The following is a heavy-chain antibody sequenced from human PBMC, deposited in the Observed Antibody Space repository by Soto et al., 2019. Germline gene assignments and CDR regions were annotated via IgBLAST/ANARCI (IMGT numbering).Heavy chain of an antibody. J-gene: IGHJ4*02. Sequence: QVQLVQSGAEAKKPGASVKVSCKASGYTFTSYDINWVRQAPGQGLEWMGWMNPNSGNTGDAQKFKGRVTMTRNTSISTAYMELGSLRSEDTAVYYCARRRGYSGYSYWGQGTLVTVSS. D-gene: IGHD5-12*01. CDR1: GYTFTSYD. CDR3: ARRRGYSGYSY. CDR2: MNPNSGNT. V-gene: IGHV1-8*01.